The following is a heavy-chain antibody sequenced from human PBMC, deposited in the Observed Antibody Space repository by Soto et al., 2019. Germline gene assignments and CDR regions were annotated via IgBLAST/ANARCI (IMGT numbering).Heavy chain of an antibody. D-gene: IGHD5-12*01. J-gene: IGHJ4*02. CDR2: IYYSGST. CDR3: MAAGGWLQFVSEVNFDY. CDR1: GGSISSSSYY. V-gene: IGHV4-39*01. Sequence: PSETLSLTCTVSGGSISSSSYYWGWIRQPPGKGLEWIGSIYYSGSTYYNPSLKSRVTISVDTSKNQFSLKLSSVTAADTAVYYCMAAGGWLQFVSEVNFDYWGQGNMVTVSS.